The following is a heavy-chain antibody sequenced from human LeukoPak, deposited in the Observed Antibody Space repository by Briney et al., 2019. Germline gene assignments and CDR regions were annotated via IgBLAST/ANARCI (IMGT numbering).Heavy chain of an antibody. CDR1: GYTFTSYG. J-gene: IGHJ4*02. CDR3: ARDRDSSEDYYFDY. CDR2: ISAYNDNT. D-gene: IGHD6-19*01. V-gene: IGHV1-18*01. Sequence: GASVKVSCKASGYTFTSYGISWVRQAPGQGLEWMGWISAYNDNTNYAQKLQGRVTMTTDTSTSTAYMELRSLRSDDTAVYYCARDRDSSEDYYFDYWGQGTLVTVSS.